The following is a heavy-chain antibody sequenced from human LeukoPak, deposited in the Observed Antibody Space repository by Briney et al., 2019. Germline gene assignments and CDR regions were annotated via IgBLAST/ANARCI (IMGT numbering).Heavy chain of an antibody. J-gene: IGHJ4*02. Sequence: GGSLTLSCAASGFTFSSYSMNWVRQAPGKGLEWVSHITASGTAMFYADSVKGRFTISRDNAKNSLYLQMNSLRDEDTAVYYCASSGSYRFDYWGQGTLVTVSS. CDR2: ITASGTAM. V-gene: IGHV3-48*02. D-gene: IGHD1-26*01. CDR3: ASSGSYRFDY. CDR1: GFTFSSYS.